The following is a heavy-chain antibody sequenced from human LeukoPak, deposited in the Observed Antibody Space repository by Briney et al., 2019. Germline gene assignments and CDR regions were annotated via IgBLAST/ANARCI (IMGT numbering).Heavy chain of an antibody. V-gene: IGHV3-64D*06. CDR2: ISNNGGNT. D-gene: IGHD3-9*01. Sequence: GGSLRLSCSASGFTFSSYTISWVRQAPGKGLEFVSAISNNGGNTYYADSVKGRFTISRDNSKNTVYLQMSSLRAEGTAVYYCVIVRGYFYSSRSDYWGQGTRVTVSS. CDR3: VIVRGYFYSSRSDY. CDR1: GFTFSSYT. J-gene: IGHJ4*02.